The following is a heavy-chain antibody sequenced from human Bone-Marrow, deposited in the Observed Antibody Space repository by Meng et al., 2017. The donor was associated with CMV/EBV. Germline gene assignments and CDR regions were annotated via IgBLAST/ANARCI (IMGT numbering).Heavy chain of an antibody. CDR2: IWYDGSNK. CDR3: ARDGGIVGATSYYFDY. D-gene: IGHD1-26*01. Sequence: FTFSSYGMHWVRQAPGKGLEWVAVIWYDGSNKYYADSVKGRFTISRDNSKNTLYLQMNSLRAEDTAVYYCARDGGIVGATSYYFDYWGQGTLVTVSS. J-gene: IGHJ4*02. CDR1: FTFSSYG. V-gene: IGHV3-33*01.